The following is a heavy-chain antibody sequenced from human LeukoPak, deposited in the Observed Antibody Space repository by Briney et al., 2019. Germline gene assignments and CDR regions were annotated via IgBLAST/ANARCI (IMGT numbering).Heavy chain of an antibody. CDR1: GFTFSTYS. Sequence: GGSLRLSCAGSGFTFSTYSMNWVRQAPGKGLEWISSISSSSSFINYADSLKGRFTISRDNAKNTLYLQMNSLRAEDTAVYYCAREAGSLDFWSGYIFDYWGQGTLVTV. CDR3: AREAGSLDFWSGYIFDY. D-gene: IGHD3-3*01. J-gene: IGHJ4*02. V-gene: IGHV3-21*01. CDR2: ISSSSSFI.